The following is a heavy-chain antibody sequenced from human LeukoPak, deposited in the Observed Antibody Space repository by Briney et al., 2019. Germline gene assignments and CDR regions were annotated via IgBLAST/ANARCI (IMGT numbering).Heavy chain of an antibody. D-gene: IGHD2-2*01. CDR3: ASLLLGYCSSTSCRRPFDY. Sequence: PSETLSLTCTVPGGSISSSSYSWGWIRQPPGKGLEWIGSIYYSGSTYYNPSLKSRVTISVDTSKNQFSLKLSSVTAADTAVYYCASLLLGYCSSTSCRRPFDYWGQGTLVTVSS. V-gene: IGHV4-39*01. CDR2: IYYSGST. CDR1: GGSISSSSYS. J-gene: IGHJ4*02.